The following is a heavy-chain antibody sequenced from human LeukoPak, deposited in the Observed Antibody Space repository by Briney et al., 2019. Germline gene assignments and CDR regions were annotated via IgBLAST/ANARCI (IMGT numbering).Heavy chain of an antibody. V-gene: IGHV4-59*08. J-gene: IGHJ6*02. CDR3: ARLQGYSSGWYQAAYGMDV. Sequence: PSETLSLTCTVSGGSISSYYWSWIRQPPGKGLEWIGYIYCSGSTNYNPSLKSRVTISVDTSKNQFSLKLSSVTAADTAAYYCARLQGYSSGWYQAAYGMDVWGQGTTVTVSS. CDR1: GGSISSYY. D-gene: IGHD6-19*01. CDR2: IYCSGST.